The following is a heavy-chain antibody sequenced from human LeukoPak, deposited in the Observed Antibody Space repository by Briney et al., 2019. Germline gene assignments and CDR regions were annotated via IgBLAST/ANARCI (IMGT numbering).Heavy chain of an antibody. D-gene: IGHD5-12*01. CDR2: IYPGDSDT. CDR1: GYSFTSYW. J-gene: IGHJ4*02. V-gene: IGHV5-51*01. Sequence: GESLKISCKGSGYSFTSYWIGWVRQMPGKGLEWMGIIYPGDSDTRYSPSFQGQVTISADKSISTAYLQWSSLKASDTAMYYCARLPGAVATIERYFDYWGQGTLVTVSS. CDR3: ARLPGAVATIERYFDY.